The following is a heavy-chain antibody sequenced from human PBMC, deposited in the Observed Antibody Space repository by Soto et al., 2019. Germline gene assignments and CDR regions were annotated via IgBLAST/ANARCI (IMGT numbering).Heavy chain of an antibody. Sequence: EVQLVESGGGLVQPGTSLRLSCEVSGLRIDDYAMHWVRQVPGKGLEWVSGIFWKSGGTGYADSVKGRFTISRDRAKNYLYMQMNSLRGEDTALYYCVKDTKPVAPDVWGQGTTVTVSS. CDR2: IFWKSGGT. V-gene: IGHV3-9*01. D-gene: IGHD2-15*01. CDR1: GLRIDDYA. CDR3: VKDTKPVAPDV. J-gene: IGHJ6*02.